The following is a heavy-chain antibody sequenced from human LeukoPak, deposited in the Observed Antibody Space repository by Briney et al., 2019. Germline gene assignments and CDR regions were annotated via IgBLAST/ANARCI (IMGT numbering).Heavy chain of an antibody. J-gene: IGHJ4*01. Sequence: SGGSLRLSCAASGFTFSSYAMNWVRQAPGKGLEWVSAISGSGGSTYYADSVKGRFTISRDNSKNTLYLQMNSLRAEDTAVYYCAKDLGGSSSPFDYWGHRTLVTVSS. CDR1: GFTFSSYA. CDR3: AKDLGGSSSPFDY. D-gene: IGHD6-6*01. V-gene: IGHV3-23*01. CDR2: ISGSGGST.